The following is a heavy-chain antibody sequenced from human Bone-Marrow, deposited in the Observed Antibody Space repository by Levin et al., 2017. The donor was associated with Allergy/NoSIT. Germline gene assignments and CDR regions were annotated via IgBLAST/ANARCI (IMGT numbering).Heavy chain of an antibody. CDR2: IIPIFGTA. CDR3: ARVGNYYGSGSDYYYYGMDV. D-gene: IGHD3-10*01. CDR1: GGTFSSYA. V-gene: IGHV1-69*01. J-gene: IGHJ6*02. Sequence: KISCKASGGTFSSYAISWVRQAPGQGLEWMGGIIPIFGTANYAQKFQGRVTITADESTSTAYMELSSLRSEDTAVYYCARVGNYYGSGSDYYYYGMDVWGQGTTVTVSS.